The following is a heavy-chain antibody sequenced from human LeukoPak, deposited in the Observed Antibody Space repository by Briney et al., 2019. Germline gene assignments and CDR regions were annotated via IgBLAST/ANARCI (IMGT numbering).Heavy chain of an antibody. CDR2: INHSGST. J-gene: IGHJ6*03. D-gene: IGHD2/OR15-2a*01. Sequence: SETLSLTCTVSGGSFSGYSWSWIRQPPGKGLEWIGEINHSGSTNYNPSLKSRVTISVDTSKNQFSLKLSSVTAADTAVYYCAGDSATYYYYYMDVWGKGTTVTVSS. CDR3: AGDSATYYYYYMDV. CDR1: GGSFSGYS. V-gene: IGHV4-34*01.